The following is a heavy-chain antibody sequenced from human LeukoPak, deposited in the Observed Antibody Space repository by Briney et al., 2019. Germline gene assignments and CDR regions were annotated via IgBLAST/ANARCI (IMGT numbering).Heavy chain of an antibody. CDR3: AGADYEGNNWNDDAFDI. V-gene: IGHV1-8*03. D-gene: IGHD1-1*01. CDR1: GGTFSSYA. Sequence: VAPVKVSCKASGGTFSSYAINWVRQATGQGLEWMGWMNPKSGSAGYAQNFQGRVTFTRDTSISTACMELSSLRSEDTAVYYCAGADYEGNNWNDDAFDIWGQGTMVTVSS. J-gene: IGHJ3*02. CDR2: MNPKSGSA.